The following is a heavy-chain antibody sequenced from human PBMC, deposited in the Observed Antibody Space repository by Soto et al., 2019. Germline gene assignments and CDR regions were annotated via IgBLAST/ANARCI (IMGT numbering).Heavy chain of an antibody. CDR1: GGSISSSSYY. Sequence: SETLSLTCTVSGGSISSSSYYWGWIRQPPGKGLEWIGSIYYSGSTYYNPSLKSRVTISVDTSKNQFSLKLSSVTAADTAVYYCARLFRSSGWPADYWGQGTLVTVSS. V-gene: IGHV4-39*01. CDR3: ARLFRSSGWPADY. CDR2: IYYSGST. D-gene: IGHD6-19*01. J-gene: IGHJ4*02.